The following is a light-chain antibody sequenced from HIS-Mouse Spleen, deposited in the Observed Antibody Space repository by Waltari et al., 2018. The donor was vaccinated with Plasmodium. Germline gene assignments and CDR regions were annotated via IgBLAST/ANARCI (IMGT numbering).Light chain of an antibody. CDR3: YSTDSSGNHRV. CDR1: ALPKKY. J-gene: IGLJ3*02. Sequence: SYELTQPPSVSVSPGQTARITCSGDALPKKYAYWYQQKSGPAPVLVIYEDSKRPSGIPDVFSGSSSGTMATLTISGAQVEDEADYYCYSTDSSGNHRVFGGGTKLTVL. CDR2: EDS. V-gene: IGLV3-10*01.